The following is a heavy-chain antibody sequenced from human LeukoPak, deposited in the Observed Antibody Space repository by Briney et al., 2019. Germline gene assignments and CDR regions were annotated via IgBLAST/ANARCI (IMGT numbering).Heavy chain of an antibody. Sequence: PGGSLRLSCAASGFTSDDYAMHWVRQAPGKGLEWVSGFNWRTGMIGHADSVKGRFTISRDSAKSSLYLQMNSLRAEDTAFYYCAKVIHSGWFQGAFDFWGQGTMVTVSS. D-gene: IGHD6-19*01. CDR2: FNWRTGMI. CDR3: AKVIHSGWFQGAFDF. V-gene: IGHV3-9*02. CDR1: GFTSDDYA. J-gene: IGHJ3*01.